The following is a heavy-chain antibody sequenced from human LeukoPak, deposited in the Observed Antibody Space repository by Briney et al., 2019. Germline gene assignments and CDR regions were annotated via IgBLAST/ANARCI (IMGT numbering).Heavy chain of an antibody. D-gene: IGHD3-3*01. V-gene: IGHV4-34*01. Sequence: SETLSLTCAVYGGSLSGSYWSWIRQPPGKGLEWIGEINHSGSANYNPSPKSRVTLSIDKSKNQFSLNVNSVTAADTAVYYCARARRDSGYYKVDYWGQGTLVTVSS. CDR3: ARARRDSGYYKVDY. CDR1: GGSLSGSY. CDR2: INHSGSA. J-gene: IGHJ4*02.